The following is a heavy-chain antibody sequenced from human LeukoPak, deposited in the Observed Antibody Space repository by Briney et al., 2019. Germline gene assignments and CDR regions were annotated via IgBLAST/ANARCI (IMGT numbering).Heavy chain of an antibody. CDR1: GGSISSYY. CDR3: ARHNDYYVVGGMDV. CDR2: IYYSGST. J-gene: IGHJ6*02. Sequence: SETLSLTCTVSGGSISSYYWSWIRQLPGKGLEWIGYIYYSGSTNYNPSLKSRVTISVDTSKNQFSLKLSSVTAADTAMYYCARHNDYYVVGGMDVWGQGTTVTVSS. D-gene: IGHD3-10*02. V-gene: IGHV4-59*08.